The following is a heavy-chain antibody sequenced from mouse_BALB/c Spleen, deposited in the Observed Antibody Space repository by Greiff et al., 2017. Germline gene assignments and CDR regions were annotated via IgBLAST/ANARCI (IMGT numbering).Heavy chain of an antibody. CDR3: ARYGKGAMDY. CDR1: GYSFTGYN. V-gene: IGHV1S135*01. CDR2: IDPYNGGT. D-gene: IGHD1-1*01. Sequence: VQLQPSGPELGKPGASVKISCKASGYSFTGYNMYWVKQSHRKSLEWIGYIDPYNGGTSYNQKSKGKATLTVDKSSSTAYMHLNSLTSEDSAIYYCARYGKGAMDYWGQGTSVTVSS. J-gene: IGHJ4*01.